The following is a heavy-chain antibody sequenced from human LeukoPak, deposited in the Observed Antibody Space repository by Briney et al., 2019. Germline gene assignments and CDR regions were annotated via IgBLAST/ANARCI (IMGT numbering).Heavy chain of an antibody. CDR3: ARWEYYCDSSGYYYAPEIYYGMDV. Sequence: SVKVSCKASGGTFSSYAISWVRQAPGQGLEWMGGIIPIFGTASYAQKFQGRVTITADESTSTAYMELSSLRSEDTAVYYCARWEYYCDSSGYYYAPEIYYGMDVWGQGTTVTVSS. J-gene: IGHJ6*02. D-gene: IGHD3-22*01. CDR1: GGTFSSYA. CDR2: IIPIFGTA. V-gene: IGHV1-69*13.